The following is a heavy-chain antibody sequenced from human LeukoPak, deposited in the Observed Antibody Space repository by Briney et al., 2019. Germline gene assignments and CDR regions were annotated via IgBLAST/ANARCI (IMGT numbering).Heavy chain of an antibody. J-gene: IGHJ3*02. Sequence: SGTLSLTCAVYGGSFSGYYWSWIRQPPGKGLEWIGEINHSGSTNYNPSLKSRVTISVDTSKNQFSLKLSSVTAADTAVYYCARHTMITMIVVVITKAAFDIWGQGTMVTVSS. CDR3: ARHTMITMIVVVITKAAFDI. CDR1: GGSFSGYY. V-gene: IGHV4-34*01. D-gene: IGHD3-22*01. CDR2: INHSGST.